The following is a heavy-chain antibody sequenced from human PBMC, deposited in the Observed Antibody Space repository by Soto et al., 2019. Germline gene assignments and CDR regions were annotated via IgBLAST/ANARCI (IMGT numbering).Heavy chain of an antibody. CDR1: GFTSSSYS. CDR2: ISSGSGTI. V-gene: IGHV3-48*01. J-gene: IGHJ5*02. Sequence: GSLRLSCAASGFTSSSYSMNWVRQAPGKGLEWVSYISSGSGTIYYADSVKGRFTISRDNAKNSLYLQMNSLRAEDTAMYYCSRDPAATLTTRVRWFDPWGQGTLVTVSS. CDR3: SRDPAATLTTRVRWFDP. D-gene: IGHD4-4*01.